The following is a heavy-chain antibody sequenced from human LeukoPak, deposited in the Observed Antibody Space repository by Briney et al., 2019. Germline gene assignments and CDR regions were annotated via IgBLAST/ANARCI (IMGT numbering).Heavy chain of an antibody. J-gene: IGHJ2*01. V-gene: IGHV3-13*01. CDR3: VRGALPGDNWYFDL. CDR2: FGSPGDT. CDR1: GFTFSSYA. Sequence: GGSLRLSCAASGFTFSSYAMSWVRQAPGKGLEWVSAFGSPGDTYYPGAVKGRFTISRDYAKNSLFLQMNNLIAGDTAVYFCVRGALPGDNWYFDLWGRGTLVTVSS.